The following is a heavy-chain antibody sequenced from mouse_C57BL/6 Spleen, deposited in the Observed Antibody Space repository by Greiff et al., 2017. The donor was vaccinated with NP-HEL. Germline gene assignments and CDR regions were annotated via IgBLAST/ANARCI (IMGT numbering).Heavy chain of an antibody. CDR3: TRGTAQVPYAMDY. CDR1: GFTFSSYA. Sequence: EVQVVESGEGLVKPGGSLKLSCAASGFTFSSYAMSWVRQTPEKRLEWVAYISSGGDYIYYADTVKGRFTISRDNARNTLYLQMSSLKSEDTAMYYCTRGTAQVPYAMDYWGQGTSVTVSS. D-gene: IGHD3-2*02. V-gene: IGHV5-9-1*02. CDR2: ISSGGDYI. J-gene: IGHJ4*01.